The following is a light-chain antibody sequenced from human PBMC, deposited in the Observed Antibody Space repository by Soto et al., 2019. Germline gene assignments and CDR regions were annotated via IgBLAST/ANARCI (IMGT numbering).Light chain of an antibody. V-gene: IGKV3-15*01. CDR1: QSVSSY. Sequence: EVVKTKYPATLSVTPGERATLSCRASQSVSSYLAWYQQKPGQPPRLLIYVASTRAAGIPARFSGSGSGTEFTLTINSLQSEDFAVYYCQQYNDWPPRFGQGTKVEIK. J-gene: IGKJ1*01. CDR2: VAS. CDR3: QQYNDWPPR.